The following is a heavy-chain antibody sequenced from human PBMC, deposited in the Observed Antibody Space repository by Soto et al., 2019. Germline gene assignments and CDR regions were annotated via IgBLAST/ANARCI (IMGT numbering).Heavy chain of an antibody. J-gene: IGHJ3*02. D-gene: IGHD4-17*01. CDR1: GYTLTELS. CDR2: FDPEDGET. Sequence: ASVKVSCKVSGYTLTELSMHCVRQAPGKGLEWMGGFDPEDGETIYAQKFQGRVTMTEDTSTDTAYMELSSLRSEDTAVYYCATDLRALRGLAFDIWGQGTMVTVSS. V-gene: IGHV1-24*01. CDR3: ATDLRALRGLAFDI.